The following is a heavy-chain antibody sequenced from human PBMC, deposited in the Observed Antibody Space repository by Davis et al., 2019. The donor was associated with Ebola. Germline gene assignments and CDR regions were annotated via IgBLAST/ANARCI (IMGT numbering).Heavy chain of an antibody. CDR1: GFTFSSYW. CDR3: ARGHSSSWYYFDY. CDR2: IKQDGSEK. D-gene: IGHD6-13*01. V-gene: IGHV3-7*03. Sequence: GSLKISCAASGFTFSSYWMSWVRQAPGKGLEWVANIKQDGSEKYYVDSVKGRFTISRDNAKNSLYLQMNSLRAEDTAVYYCARGHSSSWYYFDYWGQGTLVTVSS. J-gene: IGHJ4*02.